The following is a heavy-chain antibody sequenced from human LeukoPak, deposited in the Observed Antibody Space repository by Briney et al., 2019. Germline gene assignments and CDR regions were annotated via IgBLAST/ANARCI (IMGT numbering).Heavy chain of an antibody. J-gene: IGHJ4*02. CDR1: GYTFTSYY. D-gene: IGHD3-22*01. CDR2: INPSGGST. CDR3: ARVSQNNSSGYYYRDDY. Sequence: GASVKVSCKASGYTFTSYYMHWVRQAPGQGLEWMGIINPSGGSTSYAQKFQGRVTMTRDTSTSTVYMELSSLRSEDTAVYYCARVSQNNSSGYYYRDDYWGQGTLVTVSS. V-gene: IGHV1-46*01.